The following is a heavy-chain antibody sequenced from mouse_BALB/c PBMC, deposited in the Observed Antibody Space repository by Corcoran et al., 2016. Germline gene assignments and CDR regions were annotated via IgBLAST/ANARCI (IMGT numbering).Heavy chain of an antibody. V-gene: IGHV1-19*01. Sequence: VQLQQSGPELVKPGASVKMSCKASGYTFTDYYMDWVKQSHGESLEWIGRVNPYNGGTSYNQKFKGKATLTVDKSSTTAYMELNSLTSEDSAVYYCAREGLTSVVARFDYWGQGTTLTVSS. CDR2: VNPYNGGT. CDR1: GYTFTDYY. D-gene: IGHD1-1*01. J-gene: IGHJ2*01. CDR3: AREGLTSVVARFDY.